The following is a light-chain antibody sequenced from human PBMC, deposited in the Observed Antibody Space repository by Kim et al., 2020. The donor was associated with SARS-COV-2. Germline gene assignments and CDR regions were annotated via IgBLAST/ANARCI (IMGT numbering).Light chain of an antibody. CDR3: QQYGSSPRT. CDR1: QSVTSNS. J-gene: IGKJ2*01. V-gene: IGKV3-20*01. Sequence: LSPGERASLSCKASQSVTSNSLAWYQEKAGQAPRLLIYGASSRATGIPDRFSGSGSGTDFTLTISRLAPEDFAVYYCQQYGSSPRTFGQGTKLEI. CDR2: GAS.